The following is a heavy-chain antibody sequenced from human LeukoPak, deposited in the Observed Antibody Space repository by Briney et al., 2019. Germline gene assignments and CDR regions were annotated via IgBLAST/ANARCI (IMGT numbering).Heavy chain of an antibody. CDR3: ARDGGSGY. CDR2: IYYSGST. CDR1: GYSISSGYY. Sequence: SETLSLTCTVSGYSISSGYYWGWIRQPPGKGLEWIGSIYYSGSTYYNPSLKSRVTISVDTSKNQFSLKLSSVTAADTAVYYCARDGGSGYWGQGTLVTVSS. J-gene: IGHJ4*02. D-gene: IGHD2-15*01. V-gene: IGHV4-38-2*02.